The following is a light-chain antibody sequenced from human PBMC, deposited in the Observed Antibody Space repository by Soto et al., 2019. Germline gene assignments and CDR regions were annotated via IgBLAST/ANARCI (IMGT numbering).Light chain of an antibody. V-gene: IGLV2-11*01. CDR2: DVT. CDR1: SSDIGDYHS. J-gene: IGLJ1*01. Sequence: QSALTQPRSVSGSPGQSVTISCTGTSSDIGDYHSVSWYPQHPGKAPKLMISDVTERPSGVPDRFSGSKSGNTASLTISGLQAEDEADYYCCSYAGSDTYVFGTGTKMTVL. CDR3: CSYAGSDTYV.